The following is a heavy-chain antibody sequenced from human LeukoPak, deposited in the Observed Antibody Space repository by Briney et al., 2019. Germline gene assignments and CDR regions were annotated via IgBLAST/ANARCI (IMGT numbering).Heavy chain of an antibody. V-gene: IGHV4-34*01. Sequence: HPSETLSLTCAVYGGSFSGYYWSWIRQPPGKGLEWIGEINHSGSTNYNPSLKSRVTISVDTSKNQFSLKLSSVTAADTAVYYCARGLGANIAVAGTFGYWGQGTLVTVSS. CDR1: GGSFSGYY. CDR2: INHSGST. CDR3: ARGLGANIAVAGTFGY. J-gene: IGHJ4*02. D-gene: IGHD6-19*01.